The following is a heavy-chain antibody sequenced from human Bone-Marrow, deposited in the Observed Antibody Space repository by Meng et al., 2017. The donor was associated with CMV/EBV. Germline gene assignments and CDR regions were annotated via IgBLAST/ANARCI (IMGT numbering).Heavy chain of an antibody. CDR2: MNPNSGNT. D-gene: IGHD2-2*01. J-gene: IGHJ4*02. V-gene: IGHV1-8*03. CDR3: ARGYCSSTSCPPYYFDY. Sequence: ASVKVSCKASGYTFTNYDINWVRQATGQGLEWMGWMNPNSGNTGYAQKFQGRVTTTINTSISTAYMELSSLRSDDTAVYYCARGYCSSTSCPPYYFDYWGQGTLVTVSS. CDR1: GYTFTNYD.